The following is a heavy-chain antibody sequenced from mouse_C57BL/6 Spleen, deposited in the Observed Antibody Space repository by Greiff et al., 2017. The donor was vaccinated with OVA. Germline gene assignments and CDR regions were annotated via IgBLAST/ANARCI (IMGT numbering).Heavy chain of an antibody. J-gene: IGHJ4*01. CDR2: IWRGGST. CDR3: AKNLEYYYAMDY. Sequence: VQRVESGPGLVQPSQSLSITCTVSGFSLTSYGVHWVRQSPGKGLEWLGVIWRGGSTDYNAAFMSRLSITKDNSKSQVFFKMNSLQADDTAIYYCAKNLEYYYAMDYWGQGTSVTVSS. CDR1: GFSLTSYG. V-gene: IGHV2-5*01.